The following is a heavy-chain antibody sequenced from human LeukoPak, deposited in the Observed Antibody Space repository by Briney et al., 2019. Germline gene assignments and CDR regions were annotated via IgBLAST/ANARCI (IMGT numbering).Heavy chain of an antibody. V-gene: IGHV3-48*04. CDR3: ATRGPDSSGFYRFDY. D-gene: IGHD3-22*01. CDR2: ISSSGSTM. CDR1: GFTFSSYW. J-gene: IGHJ4*02. Sequence: GGSLRLSCAASGFTFSSYWMSWVRQAPGKGLEWVSFISSSGSTMYYADSVKGRFTISRDNAKNSLYLQMNSLRAEDTAVYYCATRGPDSSGFYRFDYWGQGILVTVFS.